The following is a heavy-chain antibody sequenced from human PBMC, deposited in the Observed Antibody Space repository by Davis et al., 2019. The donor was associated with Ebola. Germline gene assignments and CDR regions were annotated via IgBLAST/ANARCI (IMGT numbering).Heavy chain of an antibody. D-gene: IGHD6-19*01. CDR1: GFTFGDYA. J-gene: IGHJ4*02. CDR3: TRSGGSGWYSAFDY. CDR2: IRSKAYGGTT. Sequence: GESLKISCTTSGFTFGDYAMSWVRQAPGKGLEWVGFIRSKAYGGTTECAASVKGRFIISRDDSKSIAYLQMNSLKTEDTAVYYCTRSGGSGWYSAFDYWGQGTLVTVSS. V-gene: IGHV3-49*04.